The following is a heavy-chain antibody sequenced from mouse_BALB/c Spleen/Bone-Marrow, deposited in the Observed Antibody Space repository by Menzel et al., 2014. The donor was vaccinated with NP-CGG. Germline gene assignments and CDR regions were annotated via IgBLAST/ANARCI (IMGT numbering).Heavy chain of an antibody. Sequence: QVQPKQSGPGLVQPSQSLSITCTVSGFSLTSYGVHWVRQPPGKGLEWLGVIWSGGSTDYNAAFISRLSISKDNSKSQVFFKMNSLQADDTAIYYCARRYDYDGAWFAYWGQGTLVTVSA. V-gene: IGHV2-4*02. CDR2: IWSGGST. CDR3: ARRYDYDGAWFAY. J-gene: IGHJ3*01. CDR1: GFSLTSYG. D-gene: IGHD2-4*01.